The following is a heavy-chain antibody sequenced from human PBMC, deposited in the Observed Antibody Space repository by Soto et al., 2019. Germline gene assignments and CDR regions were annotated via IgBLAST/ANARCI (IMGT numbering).Heavy chain of an antibody. Sequence: QVQLQESGPGLIKPSETLSVTCSVSGTSIRGYYWTWIRQPPGKGLEWIGYIYYTGNTKYNPSLKRRVTISVDTSKNQFSLRLNSVTAADTAVYYCAREVSSFGSNHFDSWGQGALVTASS. V-gene: IGHV4-59*01. CDR3: AREVSSFGSNHFDS. CDR2: IYYTGNT. J-gene: IGHJ4*02. CDR1: GTSIRGYY. D-gene: IGHD3-10*01.